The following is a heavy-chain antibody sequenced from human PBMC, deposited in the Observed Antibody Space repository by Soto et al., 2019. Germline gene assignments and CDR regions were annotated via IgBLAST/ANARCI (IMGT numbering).Heavy chain of an antibody. CDR1: GGSISSSSYY. J-gene: IGHJ4*02. V-gene: IGHV4-39*01. Sequence: SETLSLTCTVSGGSISSSSYYWGWIRQPPGKGLEWIGSIYYSGSTYYNPTLKSRVTISVDTSKNQFSLKLSSVPAADTAVYYCARRAGELDYWGQGTLVTVSS. CDR2: IYYSGST. D-gene: IGHD7-27*01. CDR3: ARRAGELDY.